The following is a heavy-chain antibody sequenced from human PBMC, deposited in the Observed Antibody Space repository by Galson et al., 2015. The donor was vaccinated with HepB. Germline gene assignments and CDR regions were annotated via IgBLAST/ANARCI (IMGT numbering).Heavy chain of an antibody. CDR3: AREGTGATRGFDY. Sequence: SVKVSCKASGYTFTSYAMHWVRQAPGQRLEWMGWINAGNGNTKYSQKFQGRVAMTRDTSISTAYMELSRLRSDDTAVYYCAREGTGATRGFDYWGQGTLVTVSS. J-gene: IGHJ4*02. CDR1: GYTFTSYA. CDR2: INAGNGNT. D-gene: IGHD1-1*01. V-gene: IGHV1-3*01.